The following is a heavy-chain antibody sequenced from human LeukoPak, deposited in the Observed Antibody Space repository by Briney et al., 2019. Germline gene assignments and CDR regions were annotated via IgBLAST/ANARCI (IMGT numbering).Heavy chain of an antibody. Sequence: SETLSLTCTVSGGSIGGGAYYWGWIRQTPGKELEWIGTMSHSGNRYYSPPLQSRVTISLETSKDQFSLKLASVTAADTGLYFCARGIVENSVLWFDPWGQGTLVTVSS. V-gene: IGHV4-39*07. D-gene: IGHD3-16*02. CDR1: GGSIGGGAYY. CDR3: ARGIVENSVLWFDP. J-gene: IGHJ5*02. CDR2: MSHSGNR.